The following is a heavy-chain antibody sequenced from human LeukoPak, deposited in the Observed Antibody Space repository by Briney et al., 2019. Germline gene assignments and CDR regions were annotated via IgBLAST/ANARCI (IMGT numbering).Heavy chain of an antibody. CDR1: GRSISSYY. V-gene: IGHV4-59*12. J-gene: IGHJ4*02. CDR2: IYYSGSN. D-gene: IGHD3-10*01. CDR3: AGERMGFGISR. Sequence: SETLSLTCTVSGRSISSYYWSWIRQPPGKGLEWLGYIYYSGSNNYNTSLKSRVPLPVDQPKNQCSSKLSAVTAGDPAVFYWAGERMGFGISRWGQGTLVTVSS.